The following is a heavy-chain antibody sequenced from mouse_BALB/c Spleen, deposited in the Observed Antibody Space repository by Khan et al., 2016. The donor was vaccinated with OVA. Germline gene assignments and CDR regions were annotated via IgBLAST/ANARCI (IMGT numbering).Heavy chain of an antibody. CDR3: TRRPGYFDV. V-gene: IGHV5-12-1*01. J-gene: IGHJ1*01. CDR1: GFGFSSYD. Sequence: EVELVESGGGLVKPGGSLKLSCTASGFGFSSYDMSWVRQTPEKRLEWVAYISSGGDSTYSPDTVKGRFTISRDNAKNTLYLQMSSLKSEDIAMYYCTRRPGYFDVWGAGTTVTVSS. CDR2: ISSGGDST.